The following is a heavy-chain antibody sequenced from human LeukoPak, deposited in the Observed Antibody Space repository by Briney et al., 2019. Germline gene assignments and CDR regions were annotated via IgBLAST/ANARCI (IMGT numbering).Heavy chain of an antibody. CDR1: GGTYSSYA. J-gene: IGHJ6*02. CDR2: IIPIFGTA. Sequence: ASVKVSCKASGGTYSSYAISWVRQAPGQGLEWMGGIIPIFGTANYAQKFQGRVTITADESTSTAYMELSSLRSEDTAVYYCARERDSGSYGAYYYYYYGMDVWGQGTTVTVSS. V-gene: IGHV1-69*13. D-gene: IGHD1-26*01. CDR3: ARERDSGSYGAYYYYYYGMDV.